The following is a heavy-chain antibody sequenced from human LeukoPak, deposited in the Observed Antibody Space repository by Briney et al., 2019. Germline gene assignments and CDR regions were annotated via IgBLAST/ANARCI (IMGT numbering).Heavy chain of an antibody. D-gene: IGHD6-13*01. Sequence: PGGSLRLSCEGSRYSFDSYAMNWVRQAPGKGLEWVSSINGGGDITYHAESVKGRFTVSRDNSKNTLFLQMNSLRAEDTAVFYCAKRYGDSTGWFFDFWGQGSLVTVSS. CDR1: RYSFDSYA. CDR3: AKRYGDSTGWFFDF. J-gene: IGHJ4*02. CDR2: INGGGDIT. V-gene: IGHV3-23*01.